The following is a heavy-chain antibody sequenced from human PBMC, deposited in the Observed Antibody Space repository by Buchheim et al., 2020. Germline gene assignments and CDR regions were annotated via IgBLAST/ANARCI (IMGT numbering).Heavy chain of an antibody. Sequence: QVQLVESGGDLVKPGGSLRLSCAASGFTFSDYYMTWIRQAPGKGLEWVSHITNTGSAADYADSVKGRFTISRDNATNSVYLQMNNMRVDDTAVYYCAREWSVIASRREDYWGQGTL. V-gene: IGHV3-11*01. D-gene: IGHD6-6*01. CDR2: ITNTGSAA. CDR1: GFTFSDYY. CDR3: AREWSVIASRREDY. J-gene: IGHJ4*02.